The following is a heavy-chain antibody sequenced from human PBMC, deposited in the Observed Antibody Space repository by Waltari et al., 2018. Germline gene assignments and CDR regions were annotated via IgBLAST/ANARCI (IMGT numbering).Heavy chain of an antibody. CDR2: IKHSGSN. CDR1: GGSFSGYY. D-gene: IGHD6-19*01. CDR3: ARKRAYSSGWNYYYYMDV. Sequence: QVQLQQWGAGLLKPSETLSLTCAVYGGSFSGYYWSWIRPPPGRGLEWVGEIKHSGSNSNSPARKSRGTRSVDTSKNQFCQKLSSVTAADTAVYYCARKRAYSSGWNYYYYMDVWGKGTTVTISS. V-gene: IGHV4-34*04. J-gene: IGHJ6*03.